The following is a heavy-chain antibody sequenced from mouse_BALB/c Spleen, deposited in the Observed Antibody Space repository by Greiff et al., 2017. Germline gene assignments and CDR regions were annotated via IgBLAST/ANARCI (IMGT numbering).Heavy chain of an antibody. Sequence: EVKVVESGGGLVKPGGSLKLSCAASGFTFSSYAMSWVRQTPEKRLEWVASISSGGSTYYPDSVKGRFTISRDNARNILYLQMSSLRSEDTAMYYCARRPYGNYFDYWGQGTTLTVSS. D-gene: IGHD2-10*02. CDR2: ISSGGST. CDR3: ARRPYGNYFDY. J-gene: IGHJ2*01. CDR1: GFTFSSYA. V-gene: IGHV5-6-5*01.